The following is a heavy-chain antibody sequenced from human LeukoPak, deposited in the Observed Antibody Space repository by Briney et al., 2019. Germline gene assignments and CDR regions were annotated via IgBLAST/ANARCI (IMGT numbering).Heavy chain of an antibody. J-gene: IGHJ6*02. CDR1: GFTFSSYS. CDR3: ARRGDYAGGLGYYGMDV. V-gene: IGHV3-48*01. Sequence: GGSLRLSCAASGFTFSSYSISWVRQAPGKGLEWVSYISSSGSTIYYADSVKGRFTISRDNAKNSLYLQMNSLRAEDTAVYYCARRGDYAGGLGYYGMDVWGQGTTVTVSS. CDR2: ISSSGSTI. D-gene: IGHD4-17*01.